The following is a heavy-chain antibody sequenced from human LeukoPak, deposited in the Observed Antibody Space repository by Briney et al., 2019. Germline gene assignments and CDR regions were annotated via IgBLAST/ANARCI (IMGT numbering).Heavy chain of an antibody. D-gene: IGHD3-10*01. Sequence: GASVKVSCKASGYTFISYSISWVRQAPGQGLEWMGWINTYNGNTNYAQKLQGRVTMTTDTSTSTAYMELRSLRSDDTAVYYCARTIEGWTYGQRYHCMDVWGKGTTVTISS. CDR2: INTYNGNT. V-gene: IGHV1-18*01. CDR1: GYTFISYS. CDR3: ARTIEGWTYGQRYHCMDV. J-gene: IGHJ6*03.